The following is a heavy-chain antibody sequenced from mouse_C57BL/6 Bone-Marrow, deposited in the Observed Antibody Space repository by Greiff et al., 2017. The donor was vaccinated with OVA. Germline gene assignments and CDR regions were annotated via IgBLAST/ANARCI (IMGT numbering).Heavy chain of an antibody. CDR2: IYPRSGNT. V-gene: IGHV1-81*01. J-gene: IGHJ1*03. D-gene: IGHD1-1*01. Sequence: VMLVESGAELARPGASVKLSCKASGYTFTSYGISWVKQRPGQGLEWIGEIYPRSGNTYYNEKFKGKATLTADNSSSTAYMELRSLTSEDSAVYFCAREGGSSHWYFDVWGTGTTVTVSS. CDR1: GYTFTSYG. CDR3: AREGGSSHWYFDV.